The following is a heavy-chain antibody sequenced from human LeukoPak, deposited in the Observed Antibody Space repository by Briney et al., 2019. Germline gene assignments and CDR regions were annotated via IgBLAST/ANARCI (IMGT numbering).Heavy chain of an antibody. CDR3: ARGVVIAPQTFDY. CDR2: INHSGST. Sequence: PSETLSLTCAVYGGPFSGYYWSWIRKPPGKGLEWIGEINHSGSTNYNPSLKSRVTISVDTSKNQFALKLSSVTAADTAVYYCARGVVIAPQTFDYWGQGTLVTVSS. D-gene: IGHD2-21*01. CDR1: GGPFSGYY. J-gene: IGHJ4*02. V-gene: IGHV4-34*01.